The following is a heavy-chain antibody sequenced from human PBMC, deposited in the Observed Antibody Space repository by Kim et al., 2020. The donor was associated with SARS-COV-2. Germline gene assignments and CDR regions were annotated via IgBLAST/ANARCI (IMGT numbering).Heavy chain of an antibody. CDR2: IYSGGST. J-gene: IGHJ4*02. CDR1: GFTVSSNY. D-gene: IGHD4-17*01. Sequence: GGSLRLSCAASGFTVSSNYMSWVRQAPGKGLEWVSVIYSGGSTYYADSVKGRFTISRDNSKNTLYLQMNSLRAEDTAVYYCARALDDYGDYVPGGFDYWGQGTLVTVSS. V-gene: IGHV3-66*01. CDR3: ARALDDYGDYVPGGFDY.